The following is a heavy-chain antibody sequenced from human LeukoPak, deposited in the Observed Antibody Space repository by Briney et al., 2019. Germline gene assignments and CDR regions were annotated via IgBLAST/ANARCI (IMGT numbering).Heavy chain of an antibody. CDR2: NNSDGSST. CDR3: ARGYCSGGSCYIFDY. Sequence: GGSPRLSCAASGFTFSSYWMHWVRQAPGKGLVWVSRNNSDGSSTSYADSVKGRFTISRDNAKNTLYLQMNSLRAEDTAVYYCARGYCSGGSCYIFDYWGQGTLVTISS. D-gene: IGHD2-15*01. V-gene: IGHV3-74*01. CDR1: GFTFSSYW. J-gene: IGHJ4*02.